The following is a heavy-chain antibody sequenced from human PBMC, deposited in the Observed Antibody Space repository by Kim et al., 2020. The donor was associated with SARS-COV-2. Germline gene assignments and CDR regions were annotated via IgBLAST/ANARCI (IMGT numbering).Heavy chain of an antibody. CDR1: GFTFSSYG. V-gene: IGHV3-33*01. Sequence: GGSLRLSCAASGFTFSSYGMHWVRQAPGKGLEWVAVIWYDGSNKYYEDSVKGRFTISRDNSKNTLYLQMNSLRAEDTAVYYCARDSSGWYGGLDYWGQGTLVTVSS. CDR3: ARDSSGWYGGLDY. CDR2: IWYDGSNK. J-gene: IGHJ4*02. D-gene: IGHD6-19*01.